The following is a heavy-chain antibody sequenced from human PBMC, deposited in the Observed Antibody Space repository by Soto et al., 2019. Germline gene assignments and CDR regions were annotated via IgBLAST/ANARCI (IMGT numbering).Heavy chain of an antibody. Sequence: PGGSLRLSCEASGFVFRTFRMHWVRRAPGKGLEWLATIRFDGSTARYAESVRGRFKISRDNSMNTLYLQLDRLRVEGTAVYYCVRDRPNTESLTGYFDTWGQGTPVTVSS. V-gene: IGHV3-33*01. CDR1: GFVFRTFR. CDR3: VRDRPNTESLTGYFDT. CDR2: IRFDGSTA. D-gene: IGHD3-9*01. J-gene: IGHJ4*02.